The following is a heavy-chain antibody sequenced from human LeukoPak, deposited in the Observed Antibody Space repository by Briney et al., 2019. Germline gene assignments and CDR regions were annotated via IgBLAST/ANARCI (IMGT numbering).Heavy chain of an antibody. CDR2: IYDSGSA. V-gene: IGHV4-59*11. D-gene: IGHD3-3*01. CDR3: ARVLQNYYHMDV. Sequence: SKTLSLTCTVSGVSINSHYWSWIRQPPGKGLEWIGFIYDSGSANYKSSLKSRVTMTVDTSKNQFSLKLNSVSAADTAVYYCARVLQNYYHMDVWGKGTTVTVSS. J-gene: IGHJ6*03. CDR1: GVSINSHY.